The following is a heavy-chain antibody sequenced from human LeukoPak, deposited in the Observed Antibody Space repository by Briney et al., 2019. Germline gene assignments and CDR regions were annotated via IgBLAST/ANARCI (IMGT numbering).Heavy chain of an antibody. J-gene: IGHJ4*02. CDR2: INPNSGGT. CDR3: AREVVTMVRGVSGPFDY. CDR1: GYTFTGYY. D-gene: IGHD3-10*01. V-gene: IGHV1-2*02. Sequence: ASVKVSCKASGYTFTGYYMHWVRQAPGQGLEWMGWINPNSGGTNYAQKFQGRVAMTRDTPISTAYMELSRLRSDDTAVYYCAREVVTMVRGVSGPFDYWGQGTLVTVSS.